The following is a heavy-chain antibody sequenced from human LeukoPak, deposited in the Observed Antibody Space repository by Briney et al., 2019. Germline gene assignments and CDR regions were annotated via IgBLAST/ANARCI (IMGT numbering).Heavy chain of an antibody. Sequence: GGSLRLSCADSGFTFSRHTMNWVRQAPGKGLEWISYISSSSDIIFYADSVKGRFTISRDNAKNTLYLQMNSLRAEDTAVYYCAREWNSRARFDYWGQGSLVTVS. CDR3: AREWNSRARFDY. D-gene: IGHD1/OR15-1a*01. V-gene: IGHV3-48*04. CDR2: ISSSSDII. J-gene: IGHJ4*02. CDR1: GFTFSRHT.